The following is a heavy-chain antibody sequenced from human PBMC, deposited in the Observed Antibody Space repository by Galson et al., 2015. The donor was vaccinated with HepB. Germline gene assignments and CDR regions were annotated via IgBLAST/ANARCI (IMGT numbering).Heavy chain of an antibody. J-gene: IGHJ4*02. CDR1: GFTFSSYG. D-gene: IGHD6-13*01. CDR3: AKDKGSSWPGADY. Sequence: SLRLSCAASGFTFSSYGMHWVRQAPGKGLEWVAVISYDGSNKYYADSVKGRFTISRDNSKNTLYLQMNSLRAEDTAVYYCAKDKGSSWPGADYWGQGTLVSVSS. CDR2: ISYDGSNK. V-gene: IGHV3-30*18.